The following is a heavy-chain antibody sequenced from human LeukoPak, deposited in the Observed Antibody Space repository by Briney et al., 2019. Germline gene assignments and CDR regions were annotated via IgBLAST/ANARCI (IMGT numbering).Heavy chain of an antibody. CDR1: GGSISSYY. CDR2: IYYSGST. V-gene: IGHV4-59*01. D-gene: IGHD3-10*01. J-gene: IGHJ4*02. CDR3: ARDLSRYGSGRS. Sequence: SETLSLTCTVSGGSISSYYWSWIRQPPGKGLEWIGYIYYSGSTNYNPSLKSRVTISVDTSKNQFSLKLSSVTAADTAVYYCARDLSRYGSGRSWCQGTLVTVSS.